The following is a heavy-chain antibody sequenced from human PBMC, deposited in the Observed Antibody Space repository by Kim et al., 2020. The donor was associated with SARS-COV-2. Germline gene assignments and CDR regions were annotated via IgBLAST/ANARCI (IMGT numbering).Heavy chain of an antibody. Sequence: GGSLRLSCAASGFTFSSYAMHWVRQAPGKGLEWVAVISYDGSNKYYADSVKGRFTISRDNSKNTLYLQMNSLRAEDTAVYYCAREGSSDRYSGYGYFDY. V-gene: IGHV3-30*04. CDR1: GFTFSSYA. CDR2: ISYDGSNK. CDR3: AREGSSDRYSGYGYFDY. D-gene: IGHD5-12*01. J-gene: IGHJ4*01.